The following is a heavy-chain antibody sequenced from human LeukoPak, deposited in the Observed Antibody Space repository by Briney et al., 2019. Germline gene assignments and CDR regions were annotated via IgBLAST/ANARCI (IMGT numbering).Heavy chain of an antibody. D-gene: IGHD6-19*01. CDR1: GGSISSYY. CDR3: ATRPLGAGDFDY. CDR2: IYYSGST. V-gene: IGHV4-59*01. J-gene: IGHJ4*02. Sequence: PSETLSLTCTVSGGSISSYYWSWMRQPPGKGLEWIGYIYYSGSTNYNPSLKSRVTISVDTSKNQFSLKLSSVTAADTAVYYCATRPLGAGDFDYWGQGTLVTVSS.